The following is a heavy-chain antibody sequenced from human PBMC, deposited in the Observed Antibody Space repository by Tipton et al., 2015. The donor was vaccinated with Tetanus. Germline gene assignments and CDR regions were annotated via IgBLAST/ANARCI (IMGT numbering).Heavy chain of an antibody. CDR2: IYPGDSYS. J-gene: IGHJ3*01. D-gene: IGHD3-16*01. V-gene: IGHV5-51*01. CDR3: ARPLTSVAFGGFSFDV. Sequence: QSGPEVKQPGESLKISCKGSGYMFSSHWIGWVRQVPGKGLEWLGPIYPGDSYSTYSPSFEGQVTISVDRSIDTAYLQWSSLKASDTAIYYCARPLTSVAFGGFSFDVWGQGTLVTVSS. CDR1: GYMFSSHW.